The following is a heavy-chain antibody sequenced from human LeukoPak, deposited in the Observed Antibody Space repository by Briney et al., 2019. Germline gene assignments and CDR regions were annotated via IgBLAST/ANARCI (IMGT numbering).Heavy chain of an antibody. D-gene: IGHD4-23*01. CDR2: ISSSGSTI. V-gene: IGHV3-11*01. J-gene: IGHJ5*02. CDR3: ARDRLTYAGSGSWFDP. Sequence: GGSLRLSCAASGFTFSDYYMSWIRQAPGKGLEWVSYISSSGSTIYYADSVKGRFTISRDNAKNSLYLQMNSLRAEDTAVYYCARDRLTYAGSGSWFDPWGQRTLVTLSS. CDR1: GFTFSDYY.